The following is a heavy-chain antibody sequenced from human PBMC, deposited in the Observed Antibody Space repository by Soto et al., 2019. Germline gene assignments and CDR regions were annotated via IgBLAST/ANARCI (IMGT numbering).Heavy chain of an antibody. D-gene: IGHD3-10*01. Sequence: QVQLVQSGAEVKKPGASVKVSCKASGYTFTGYYMHWVRQAPGQGLEWMGWINPNSGDTNYAQKVQGWVTMTRDTSISTAYMELSRLRSDDTAVYYCARAGAYYYGSGSYYGAYYYYGMDVWGQGTTVTVSS. CDR2: INPNSGDT. CDR1: GYTFTGYY. J-gene: IGHJ6*02. V-gene: IGHV1-2*04. CDR3: ARAGAYYYGSGSYYGAYYYYGMDV.